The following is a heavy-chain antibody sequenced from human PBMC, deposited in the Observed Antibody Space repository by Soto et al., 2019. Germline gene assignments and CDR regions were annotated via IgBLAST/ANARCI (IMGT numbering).Heavy chain of an antibody. J-gene: IGHJ4*02. CDR2: INTYNGKT. V-gene: IGHV1-18*04. CDR3: ARGPQTSDF. D-gene: IGHD2-2*01. CDR1: GYIFSTYS. Sequence: QVQLVQSGAEVKKPGASVKVSCKTSGYIFSTYSIAWVRQAPGQGLEWMGWINTYNGKTHYAQKFQDRVSVTAEPSTGTVYMELRSLTSDDTAVYYCARGPQTSDFWGQGTLVTVSS.